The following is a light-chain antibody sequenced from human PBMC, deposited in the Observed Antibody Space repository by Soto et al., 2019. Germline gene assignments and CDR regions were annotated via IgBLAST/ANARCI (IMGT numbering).Light chain of an antibody. CDR3: LQYHNLWA. CDR2: TAS. J-gene: IGKJ1*01. V-gene: IGKV1-39*01. Sequence: DIQMTQSPSSLSASVGDRVTITCRPSQSISSFLNWYQQKPGKAPKLLIYTASNLQSGVPSRFTGSGSGTEFTLTISSLQPEDFTVYSCLQYHNLWAFGQGTKVDIK. CDR1: QSISSF.